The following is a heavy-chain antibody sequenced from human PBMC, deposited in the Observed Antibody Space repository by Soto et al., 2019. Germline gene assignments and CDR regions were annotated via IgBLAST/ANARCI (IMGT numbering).Heavy chain of an antibody. J-gene: IGHJ3*02. Sequence: ASVKVSCKASGYTFTYRYLHWVRQAPGQALEWMGWITPFNGNTNYAQKFQDRVTITRDRSMSTAYMELSSLRSEDTAMYYCASLQAYSIWGAFDIWGQGTMVTVSS. CDR2: ITPFNGNT. D-gene: IGHD4-4*01. CDR1: GYTFTYRY. CDR3: ASLQAYSIWGAFDI. V-gene: IGHV1-45*02.